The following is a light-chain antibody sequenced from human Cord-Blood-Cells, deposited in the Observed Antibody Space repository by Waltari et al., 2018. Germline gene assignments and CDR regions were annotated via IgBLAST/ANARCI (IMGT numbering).Light chain of an antibody. CDR2: QNN. Sequence: QSVLTQPPSASGTPGQRVTISCSGSSSTIGSNYVYWYQQLPATAPQRLSYQNNQPRSSVPDRFSGSQSGTSASLAISGLRSEGEADYDCAAWDDSLSGWVFGGGTKLTVL. V-gene: IGLV1-47*01. J-gene: IGLJ3*02. CDR1: SSTIGSNY. CDR3: AAWDDSLSGWV.